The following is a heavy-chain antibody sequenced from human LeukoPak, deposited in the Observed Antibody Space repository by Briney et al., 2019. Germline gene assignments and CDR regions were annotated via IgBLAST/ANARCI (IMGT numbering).Heavy chain of an antibody. CDR3: ASSRLGELSPHYYYYYMDV. CDR2: TYYRSKWYN. D-gene: IGHD3-16*02. Sequence: SQTLSLTCAISGDSVSSNSAAWNWIRQSPSRGLEWLGRTYYRSKWYNDYAVSVKSRITINPDTSKNQFSLQLNSVTPEDTAVYYCASSRLGELSPHYYYYYMDVWGKGTTVTVSS. J-gene: IGHJ6*03. V-gene: IGHV6-1*01. CDR1: GDSVSSNSAA.